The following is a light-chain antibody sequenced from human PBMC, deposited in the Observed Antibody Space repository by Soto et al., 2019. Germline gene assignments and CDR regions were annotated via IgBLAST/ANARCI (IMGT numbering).Light chain of an antibody. CDR2: GAS. Sequence: EVVLTQSPGTLSLSPGERATLSCRASQSVSSGYLAWYQQTPGQAPRLLIYGASSRATGIPDRFSGSGSGTDFTLTISRLEPEDVAVYYCQHRSDWPRITFGQGTKLEIK. J-gene: IGKJ2*01. V-gene: IGKV3D-20*02. CDR1: QSVSSGY. CDR3: QHRSDWPRIT.